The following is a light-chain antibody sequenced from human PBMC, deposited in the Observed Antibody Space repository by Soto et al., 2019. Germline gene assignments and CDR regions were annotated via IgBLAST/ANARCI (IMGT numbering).Light chain of an antibody. Sequence: MTQSPSSLSASPGERVTLYCRASQNIRSSLAWYQQRPGQAPRLLIYDASTRATGIPPRFSGGGSGTEFTVTISSLQSEDFAVYYCQQYGSSPTFGQGTKVDI. J-gene: IGKJ1*01. CDR1: QNIRSS. V-gene: IGKV3-15*01. CDR3: QQYGSSPT. CDR2: DAS.